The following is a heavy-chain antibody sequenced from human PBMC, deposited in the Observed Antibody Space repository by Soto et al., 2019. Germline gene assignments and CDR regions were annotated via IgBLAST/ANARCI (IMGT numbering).Heavy chain of an antibody. J-gene: IGHJ4*02. CDR2: ISSSGSTI. D-gene: IGHD3-3*01. Sequence: EVQLVESGGGLVQPGGSLRLSCAASGFTFSSYEMNWVRQAPGKGLEWVSYISSSGSTIYYADSVKGRFTISRDNAKNSLYLQMNSLRAEDTAVYYCARDRLSVWSSRGTTVDYWGQGTLVTVSS. V-gene: IGHV3-48*03. CDR3: ARDRLSVWSSRGTTVDY. CDR1: GFTFSSYE.